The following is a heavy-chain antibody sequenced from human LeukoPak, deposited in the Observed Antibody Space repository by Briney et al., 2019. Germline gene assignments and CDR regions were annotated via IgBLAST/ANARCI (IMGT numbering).Heavy chain of an antibody. Sequence: GGSLRLSCAASGFTFSSYALTWVRQAPGKGLEWVSAISGSGGSTYYADSVKGRFTISRDNSKNTLYLQMNSLRAEDTAVYYCAKPPFGVVIMTPLDYWGQGTLVTVSS. CDR1: GFTFSSYA. D-gene: IGHD3-3*01. CDR3: AKPPFGVVIMTPLDY. J-gene: IGHJ4*02. V-gene: IGHV3-23*01. CDR2: ISGSGGST.